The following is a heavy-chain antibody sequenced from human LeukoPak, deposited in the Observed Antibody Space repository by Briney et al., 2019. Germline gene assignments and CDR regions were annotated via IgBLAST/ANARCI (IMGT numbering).Heavy chain of an antibody. CDR2: ITENGSNK. D-gene: IGHD5/OR15-5a*01. Sequence: GGSLRLSCAASGFTFSPHTMHWVRQAPGKGLEWVAVITENGSNKYYADSVKGRFTISRDDSKNTLHLQMSSLTTDDTAVYFCVRQSEGLDYWGQGTLVTVSS. J-gene: IGHJ4*02. V-gene: IGHV3-30-3*01. CDR1: GFTFSPHT. CDR3: VRQSEGLDY.